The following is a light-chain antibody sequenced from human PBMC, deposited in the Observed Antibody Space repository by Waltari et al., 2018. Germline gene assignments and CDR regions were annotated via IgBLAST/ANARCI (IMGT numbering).Light chain of an antibody. CDR2: TNI. CDR3: AAWDDSLGGPV. V-gene: IGLV1-44*01. Sequence: QSVLTQPPSVSGTPGQRVSISCSGSRSNIGRNTVSWLQQLPGPAPKLLITTNIRRPPGVPDRFSGSRSGTSASLAITGLQSEDEADYYCAAWDDSLGGPVFGSGTRVTV. J-gene: IGLJ1*01. CDR1: RSNIGRNT.